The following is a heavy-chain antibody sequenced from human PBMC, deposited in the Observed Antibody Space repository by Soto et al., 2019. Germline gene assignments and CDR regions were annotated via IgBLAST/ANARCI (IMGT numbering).Heavy chain of an antibody. CDR3: ARDFGRGDLPIY. CDR1: GFTFSSYS. V-gene: IGHV3-21*01. Sequence: GGSLRLSCAASGFTFSSYSMNWVRQAPGKGLEWVSSISSSSSYIYYADSVKGRFTISRDNAKNSLYLQMNSLRAEDTAVYYCARDFGRGDLPIYWGQGTLVTVSS. CDR2: ISSSSSYI. D-gene: IGHD3-10*01. J-gene: IGHJ4*02.